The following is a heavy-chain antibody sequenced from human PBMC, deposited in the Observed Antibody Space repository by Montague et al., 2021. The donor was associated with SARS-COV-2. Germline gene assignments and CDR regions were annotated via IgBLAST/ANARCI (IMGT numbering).Heavy chain of an antibody. D-gene: IGHD2-15*01. CDR2: IYYSGSS. J-gene: IGHJ4*02. CDR3: ASPGGYYSGGSCYYVY. CDR1: GGSISSYD. V-gene: IGHV4-59*01. Sequence: SETLSLTCTVSGGSISSYDWSWIRQPPGKGLEWIGYIYYSGSSNYNPSLKSRGTISIDTSKNQFSLNLNSVTAADGAVYYCASPGGYYSGGSCYYVYWGQGTLVTVSS.